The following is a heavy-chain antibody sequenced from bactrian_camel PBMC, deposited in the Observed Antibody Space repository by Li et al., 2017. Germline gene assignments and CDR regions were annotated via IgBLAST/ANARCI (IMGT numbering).Heavy chain of an antibody. D-gene: IGHD4*01. CDR1: VDTIGRYC. V-gene: IGHV3S9*01. CDR2: IESDGST. Sequence: HVQLVESGGGFVQPGGSLRLSCAASVDTIGRYCMGWFRQIPDKEREGVAGIESDGSTSYADSVKGRFTISADSEKHILYLQMNDLKSEDTAMYTCARREFDTYSGYPRTCIFALRAGTNAVGQGTQVTVS. J-gene: IGHJ4*01.